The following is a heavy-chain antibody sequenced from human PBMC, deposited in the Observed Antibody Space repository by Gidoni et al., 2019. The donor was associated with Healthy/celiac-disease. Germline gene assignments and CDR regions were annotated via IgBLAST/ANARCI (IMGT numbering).Heavy chain of an antibody. CDR2: INHGGST. CDR1: GGSFSGYY. V-gene: IGHV4-34*01. J-gene: IGHJ5*02. CDR3: ARGREEIANNFITGWFDP. D-gene: IGHD3-16*01. Sequence: QVHLQQWRAALLMSSATLSLTCAVYGGSFSGYYWSWIRQPPGKGLAWIGEINHGGSTNYNPSLKSRVTISVETSKNQVSLKLGSVTAADAAVYYCARGREEIANNFITGWFDPWGQGTLVTVSS.